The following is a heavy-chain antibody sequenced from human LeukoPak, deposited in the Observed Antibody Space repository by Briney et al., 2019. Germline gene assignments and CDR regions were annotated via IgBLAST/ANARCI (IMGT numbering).Heavy chain of an antibody. Sequence: SETLSLTCAVYGGSFSGYYWSWIRQPPGKGLEWIGEINHSGSTNYNPSLKSRVTISVDTSKNQFSLKLSSVTAADTAVYYCARERNYDTPDWGQGTLVTVSS. CDR2: INHSGST. D-gene: IGHD1-7*01. CDR3: ARERNYDTPD. V-gene: IGHV4-34*01. J-gene: IGHJ4*02. CDR1: GGSFSGYY.